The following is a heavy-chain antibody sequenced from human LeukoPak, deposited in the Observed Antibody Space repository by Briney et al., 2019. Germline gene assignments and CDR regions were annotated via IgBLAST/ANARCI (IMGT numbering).Heavy chain of an antibody. J-gene: IGHJ4*02. CDR3: ARNENSGWGYFDY. Sequence: GGCLRLSCAASRFTFNSYAMSWVRQAPGKGLEWVSVIGGSNGITFYVGSVKGRFTISRDNSKDTLYLQMNSLRAEDTAVYYCARNENSGWGYFDYWGQGTLVTVSS. CDR1: RFTFNSYA. CDR2: IGGSNGIT. V-gene: IGHV3-23*01. D-gene: IGHD5-12*01.